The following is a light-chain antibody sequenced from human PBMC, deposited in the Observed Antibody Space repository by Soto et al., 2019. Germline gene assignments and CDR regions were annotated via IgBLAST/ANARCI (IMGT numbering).Light chain of an antibody. Sequence: EIQMTQXPSXVSASVGDSVTITCRASQGVSSWVARYQLKPGKPPNLLIYAASILQSGVPSRLSASVSGTDFTLPISSLQTEDFATYYCQQADSFPFTFGPWTTVDIK. CDR2: AAS. CDR1: QGVSSW. V-gene: IGKV1-12*01. CDR3: QQADSFPFT. J-gene: IGKJ3*01.